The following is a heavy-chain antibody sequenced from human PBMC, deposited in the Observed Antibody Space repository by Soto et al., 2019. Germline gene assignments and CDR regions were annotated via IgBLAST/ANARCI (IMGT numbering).Heavy chain of an antibody. V-gene: IGHV3-23*01. J-gene: IGHJ6*02. CDR3: ARAGYCSSTSCYYYYYGMDV. CDR2: ISGSGGST. Sequence: GGSLRLSCAASGFTFSSYAMSWVRQAPGKGLEWVSAISGSGGSTYYADSVKGRFTISRDNSKNTLYLQMNSLRAEDTAVYYCARAGYCSSTSCYYYYYGMDVWGQGTTVTVSS. CDR1: GFTFSSYA. D-gene: IGHD2-2*01.